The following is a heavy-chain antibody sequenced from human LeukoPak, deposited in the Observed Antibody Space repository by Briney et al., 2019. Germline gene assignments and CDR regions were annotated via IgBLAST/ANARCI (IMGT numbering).Heavy chain of an antibody. CDR1: GFTFSSYE. J-gene: IGHJ5*02. D-gene: IGHD3-3*01. CDR2: ISSSGSTI. V-gene: IGHV3-48*03. CDR3: ARDREYYDFWSGYQGWFDP. Sequence: PGGSLRLSCAASGFTFSSYEMNWVRQAPGKGLEWVSYISSSGSTIYYADSVKGRFTISRDNAKNSLYLQMNSLRAEDTAVYYCARDREYYDFWSGYQGWFDPWGQGTLATVSS.